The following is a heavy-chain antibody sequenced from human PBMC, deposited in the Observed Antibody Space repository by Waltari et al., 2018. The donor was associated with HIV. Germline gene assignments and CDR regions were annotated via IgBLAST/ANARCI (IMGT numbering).Heavy chain of an antibody. CDR2: IWYDGSNK. CDR3: ARGIPQSNWGHYYYGMDA. CDR1: GPSFRRCR. Sequence: QVPLLESGGGGVPPGTYLLVSCAHAGPSFRRCRMHCVRQAPGKWLEWMAIIWYDGSNKYYVASVKGRFTISRDNSKNTLYLQMNSLRAEDTAVYYCARGIPQSNWGHYYYGMDAWGQGTTVTVSS. D-gene: IGHD7-27*01. J-gene: IGHJ6*02. V-gene: IGHV3-33*08.